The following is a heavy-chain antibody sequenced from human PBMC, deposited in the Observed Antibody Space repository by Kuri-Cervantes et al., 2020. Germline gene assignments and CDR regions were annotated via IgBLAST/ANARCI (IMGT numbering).Heavy chain of an antibody. CDR1: GFTFSGSA. CDR3: AKRGGTPVTFLES. CDR2: IRSKANSYAT. Sequence: GESLKISCAASGFTFSGSAMHWVRQASGKGLEWIGRIRSKANSYATAYAASVKGRFTISRDDSKNTAYLQMNSLKTEDTAVYYCAKRGGTPVTFLESWGQGTLVTVSS. D-gene: IGHD2-21*02. V-gene: IGHV3-73*01. J-gene: IGHJ4*02.